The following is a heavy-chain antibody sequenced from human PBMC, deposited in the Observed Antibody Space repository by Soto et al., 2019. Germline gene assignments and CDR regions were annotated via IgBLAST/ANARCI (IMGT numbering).Heavy chain of an antibody. CDR1: GYTFTGYY. CDR3: ARGPYYDILTGYSPFDY. Sequence: ASVKVSCKASGYTFTGYYMHWVRQAPGQGLEWMGIINPSGGSTSYAQKFQGRVTMTRDTSTSTVYMELSSLRSEDTAVYYCARGPYYDILTGYSPFDYWGQGTLVTVSS. V-gene: IGHV1-46*01. CDR2: INPSGGST. J-gene: IGHJ4*02. D-gene: IGHD3-9*01.